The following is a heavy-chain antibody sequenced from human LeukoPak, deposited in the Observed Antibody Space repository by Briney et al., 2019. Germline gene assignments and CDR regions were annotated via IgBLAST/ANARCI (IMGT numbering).Heavy chain of an antibody. Sequence: ATLKVSCMASGYAFTDFQVHWLRHAPGQGLEWMGWISAYNGNTNYAQKRQGRVTMTTDTSTSTAYMELRSLRSDDTAVYYCARDPPAWVVIKGGDYFDYWGQGTLVTVSS. V-gene: IGHV1-18*04. CDR3: ARDPPAWVVIKGGDYFDY. D-gene: IGHD3-22*01. J-gene: IGHJ4*02. CDR2: ISAYNGNT. CDR1: GYAFTDFQ.